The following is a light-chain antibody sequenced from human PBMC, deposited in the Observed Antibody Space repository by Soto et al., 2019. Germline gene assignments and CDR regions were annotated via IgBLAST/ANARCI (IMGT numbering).Light chain of an antibody. Sequence: DIQMTQSPSSLSASVGDRVTITCRASQGISNSLAWYQQRPGKVPKLLVYAASTLQSGVPSRFSGSGSGTDFTLTISSLQTEDVATYYCQKYNSATLTFGGGTKVEIK. CDR1: QGISNS. V-gene: IGKV1-27*01. CDR2: AAS. CDR3: QKYNSATLT. J-gene: IGKJ4*01.